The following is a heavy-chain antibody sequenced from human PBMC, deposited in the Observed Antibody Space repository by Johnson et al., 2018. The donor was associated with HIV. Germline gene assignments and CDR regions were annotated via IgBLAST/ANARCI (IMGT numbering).Heavy chain of an antibody. Sequence: VQLVESGGGLVKPGGSLRLSCAASGFTFSNAWMSWVRQAPGKGLEWVGRIKSKTDGGTTDYAAPVKGRFTISRDDSKNTLYLQMNSLKTEDTAVYYCTTHSGYESDAFVIWGQGTMVTVSS. CDR2: IKSKTDGGTT. V-gene: IGHV3-15*01. CDR3: TTHSGYESDAFVI. D-gene: IGHD5-12*01. J-gene: IGHJ3*02. CDR1: GFTFSNAW.